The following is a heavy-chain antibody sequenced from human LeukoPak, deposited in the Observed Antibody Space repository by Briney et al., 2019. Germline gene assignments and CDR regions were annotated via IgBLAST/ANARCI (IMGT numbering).Heavy chain of an antibody. CDR3: AKAEIAVVTAMLIDY. CDR1: GFTFSSYG. CDR2: IRYDGSNK. D-gene: IGHD2-21*02. Sequence: QAGGSLRLSCAASGFTFSSYGMHWVRQAPGKGLEWVAFIRYDGSNKYYADSVKGRFTVSRDNSKNTLYLQMNSLRAEDTAVYYCAKAEIAVVTAMLIDYWGQGTLVTVSS. J-gene: IGHJ4*02. V-gene: IGHV3-30*02.